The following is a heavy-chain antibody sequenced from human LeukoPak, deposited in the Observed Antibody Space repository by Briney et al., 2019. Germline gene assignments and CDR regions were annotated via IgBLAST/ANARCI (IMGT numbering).Heavy chain of an antibody. J-gene: IGHJ5*01. CDR2: ITVYNGNT. D-gene: IGHD6-13*01. CDR3: ARDRGYEQQRWFDL. V-gene: IGHV1-18*01. CDR1: GYTFSSYG. Sequence: VASVKVFCKASGYTFSSYGISWVRQAPGQGLEWMGWITVYNGNTKYAHKYQDRVTMTTDTSTSTAYMDLRSLRSDDTAVYYCARDRGYEQQRWFDLWGQGTLVTVSS.